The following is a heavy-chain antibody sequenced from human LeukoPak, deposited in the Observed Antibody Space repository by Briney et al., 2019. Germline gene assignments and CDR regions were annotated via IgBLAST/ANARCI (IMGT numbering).Heavy chain of an antibody. V-gene: IGHV3-33*01. CDR1: GFTFSSYG. CDR2: IWYDGSNK. Sequence: GGSLRLSCAASGFTFSSYGMHLVRQAPGKGLEWVAVIWYDGSNKYYADSVKGRFTISRDNSKNTLYLQMNSLRAEDTAVYYCARDQSGHSSGWPHWGQGTLVTVSS. CDR3: ARDQSGHSSGWPH. D-gene: IGHD6-19*01. J-gene: IGHJ4*02.